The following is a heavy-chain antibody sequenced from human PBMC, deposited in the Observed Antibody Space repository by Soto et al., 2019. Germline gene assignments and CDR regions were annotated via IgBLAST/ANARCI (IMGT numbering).Heavy chain of an antibody. D-gene: IGHD3-10*01. CDR2: VTPIFETP. J-gene: IGHJ4*02. Sequence: QVHLVQSGAEVRNPGSSVRVSCKFSGGTFNRFAMNWVRQAPGQGLEWLVGVTPIFETPNFPQRYQGRLTITADESTTTAYMELSGLRSDDTAVYYCATVQGVRCFGERSHFDSWGQGTLVTVSS. CDR1: GGTFNRFA. V-gene: IGHV1-69*01. CDR3: ATVQGVRCFGERSHFDS.